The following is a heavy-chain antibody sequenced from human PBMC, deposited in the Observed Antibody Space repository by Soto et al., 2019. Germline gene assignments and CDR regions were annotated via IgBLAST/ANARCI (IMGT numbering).Heavy chain of an antibody. V-gene: IGHV1-18*01. D-gene: IGHD5-18*01. Sequence: QGQLVQSGGEVKEPGASVRVSCKASGYTLINYGINWVRQAPGQGLEWLGWISPYNGKTEYAQKLQGRVTMTTDTSTSTVYMELRSLRSDDTAVYYCAREQTEWLQDACDMWGQGTMVTVSS. J-gene: IGHJ3*02. CDR1: GYTLINYG. CDR2: ISPYNGKT. CDR3: AREQTEWLQDACDM.